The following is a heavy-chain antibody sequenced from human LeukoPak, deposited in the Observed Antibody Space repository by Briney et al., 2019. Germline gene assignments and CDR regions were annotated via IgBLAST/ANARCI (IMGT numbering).Heavy chain of an antibody. V-gene: IGHV4-59*04. CDR1: GGSISGYY. CDR2: IHYSGST. Sequence: SETLSLTCTVSGGSISGYYWSWIRQPPGKGLEWMGSIHYSGSTYYNPSLKSRVTISVDMSKNQFSLKLSSVTAADTAVYYCARSYCSSSCYAVGAFDIWGQGTVVTVSS. J-gene: IGHJ3*02. D-gene: IGHD2-2*01. CDR3: ARSYCSSSCYAVGAFDI.